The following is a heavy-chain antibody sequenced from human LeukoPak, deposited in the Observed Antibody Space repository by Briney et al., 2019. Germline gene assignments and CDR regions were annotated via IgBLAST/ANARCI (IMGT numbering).Heavy chain of an antibody. J-gene: IGHJ5*02. D-gene: IGHD3-10*01. Sequence: ASVKVSCKASGGTFSSYAINWVRQATGQGLEWMGWMNPNSGNTGYAQKFQGRVTMTRNTSISTAYMELSSLRSEDTAVYYCARVFTMVRGFNWFDPWGQGTLVTVSS. CDR3: ARVFTMVRGFNWFDP. CDR2: MNPNSGNT. CDR1: GGTFSSYA. V-gene: IGHV1-8*02.